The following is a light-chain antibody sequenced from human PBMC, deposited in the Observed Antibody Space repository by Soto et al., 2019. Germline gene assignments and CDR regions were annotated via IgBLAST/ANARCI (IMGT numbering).Light chain of an antibody. CDR2: GAS. J-gene: IGKJ4*01. V-gene: IGKV3D-15*01. Sequence: EIVLTQSPGTLSLSPGERATLSCRASQSVSDNLAWYQQTPGQAPRLLIYGASIRETDIPARFSGSGAGTDFSLTISSLQSEDVEVDCCQRYNDWPLTFGGGTQVDIK. CDR3: QRYNDWPLT. CDR1: QSVSDN.